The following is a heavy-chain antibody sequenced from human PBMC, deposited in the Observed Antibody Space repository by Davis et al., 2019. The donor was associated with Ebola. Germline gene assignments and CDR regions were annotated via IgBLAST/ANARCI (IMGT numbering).Heavy chain of an antibody. CDR3: ARDKGGYCSGISCLDAFDV. CDR2: INPNSGAT. V-gene: IGHV1-2*02. J-gene: IGHJ3*01. CDR1: GYTFTGDS. D-gene: IGHD2-15*01. Sequence: ASVKASCKASGYTFTGDSMHWVRQAPGQGLEWMGWINPNSGATNYAQNFQGRVTMTRDTSISTAYMDLSSLRSDDTAVYYCARDKGGYCSGISCLDAFDVWGQGTLVTVCS.